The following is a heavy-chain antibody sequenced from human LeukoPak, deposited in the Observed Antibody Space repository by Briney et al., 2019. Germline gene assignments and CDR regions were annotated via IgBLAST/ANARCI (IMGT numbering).Heavy chain of an antibody. Sequence: GESLKISCKGSGYSFTSYWIGWVRQMPGKGLEWMGIIYPGDSDTRYSPPFQGQVTISADKSISTAYLQWSSLKASDTAMYYCARPRYYDSSGYYFDYWGQGTLVTVSS. CDR1: GYSFTSYW. CDR3: ARPRYYDSSGYYFDY. CDR2: IYPGDSDT. J-gene: IGHJ4*02. D-gene: IGHD3-22*01. V-gene: IGHV5-51*01.